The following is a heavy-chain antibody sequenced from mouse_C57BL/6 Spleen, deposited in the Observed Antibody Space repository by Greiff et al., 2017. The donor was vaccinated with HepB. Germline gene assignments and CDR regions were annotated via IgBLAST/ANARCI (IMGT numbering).Heavy chain of an antibody. D-gene: IGHD2-10*02. J-gene: IGHJ4*01. CDR1: GYTFTDYY. Sequence: EVQLQQSGPELVKPGASVKISCKASGYTFTDYYMNWVKQSHGKSLEWIGDINPNNGGTSYNQKFKGKATLTVDKSSSTAYMELRSLTSEDSAVYYCARWRYGRMDYWGQGTSVTVSS. CDR3: ARWRYGRMDY. CDR2: INPNNGGT. V-gene: IGHV1-26*01.